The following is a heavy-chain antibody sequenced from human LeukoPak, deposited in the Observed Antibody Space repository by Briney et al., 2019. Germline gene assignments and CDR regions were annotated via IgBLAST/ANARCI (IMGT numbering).Heavy chain of an antibody. D-gene: IGHD6-19*01. CDR1: GFTFKNYG. CDR3: AKSIAVAGLAGGRTFDY. CDR2: IRYDGSDK. V-gene: IGHV3-30*02. J-gene: IGHJ4*02. Sequence: PGGSLRLSWAASGFTFKNYGMHWVRQAPGKGLEWVAFIRYDGSDKYYADFVKGRFTISRDNSENTLYLQMNSLRPEDTAVYYCAKSIAVAGLAGGRTFDYWGQGTLVTVSS.